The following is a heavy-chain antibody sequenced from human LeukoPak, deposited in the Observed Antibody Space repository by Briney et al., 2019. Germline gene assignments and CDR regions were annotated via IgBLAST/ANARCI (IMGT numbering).Heavy chain of an antibody. V-gene: IGHV1-69*11. CDR3: AKDHGDYEYFDY. Sequence: GASLKVSCKASGGTFSSFAINWVRQAPGQGLEWVGSIIPILGSPDYAQKFQGRVTITADEASTTAYMALSSLTSEDTAVYYCAKDHGDYEYFDYWGQGTLVTVSS. D-gene: IGHD4-17*01. J-gene: IGHJ4*02. CDR1: GGTFSSFA. CDR2: IIPILGSP.